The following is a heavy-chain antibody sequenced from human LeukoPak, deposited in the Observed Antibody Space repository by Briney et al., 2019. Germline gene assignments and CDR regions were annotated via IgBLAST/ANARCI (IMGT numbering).Heavy chain of an antibody. J-gene: IGHJ3*01. CDR3: GRDPNGDFVGAFDF. Sequence: GGSLRLSCAASGFTFSTYGMTWVRQAPGKGLEWVSIISGDGAATFYADSVKGRFTMSRDNYQNTLYLQMNSLRAEDTAIYYCGRDPNGDFVGAFDFWGQGTLVTVSS. V-gene: IGHV3-23*01. CDR1: GFTFSTYG. CDR2: ISGDGAAT. D-gene: IGHD4-17*01.